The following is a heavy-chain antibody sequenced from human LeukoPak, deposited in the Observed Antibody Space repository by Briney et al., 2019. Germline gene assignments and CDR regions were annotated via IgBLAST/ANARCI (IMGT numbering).Heavy chain of an antibody. CDR1: GFTFSSYA. D-gene: IGHD2-2*01. CDR3: AKVRVVVVPAAIDS. J-gene: IGHJ4*02. Sequence: GGSLRLSCAASGFTFSSYAMSRVRQAPGKGLEWVSAISGSGGSTYYADSVKGRFTISRDNSKNTLYLQMNSLRAEDTAVYYCAKVRVVVVPAAIDSWGQGTLVTVSS. V-gene: IGHV3-23*01. CDR2: ISGSGGST.